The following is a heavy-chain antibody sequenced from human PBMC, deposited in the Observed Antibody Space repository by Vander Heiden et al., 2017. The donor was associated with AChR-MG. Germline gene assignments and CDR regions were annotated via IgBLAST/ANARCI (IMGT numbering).Heavy chain of an antibody. CDR3: AREQISGWPFFDY. V-gene: IGHV3-13*01. D-gene: IGHD6-19*01. CDR1: GFTFSSYD. J-gene: IGHJ4*02. Sequence: EVQLVESGGGLVQPGGSLRPTCAASGFTFSSYDMHCVRQATGKGLGWVSDIGTAGDTYYPGAVKDRFTISRENVKNSLYLQMQSVRAGDTAVYCCAREQISGWPFFDYQVQVTMITVCS. CDR2: IGTAGDT.